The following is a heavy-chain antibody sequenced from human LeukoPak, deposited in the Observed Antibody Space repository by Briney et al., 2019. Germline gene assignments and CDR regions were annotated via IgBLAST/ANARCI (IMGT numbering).Heavy chain of an antibody. Sequence: GGSLRLSCVASGFTLSHHGMSWVRQAPGKRLEWVSSISASGDYIYYADSVKGRFTISRDNSKNTLYLQMNSLRVEDTAVYVCVKIAVTGSWYFDIWGRGTLVTVSS. D-gene: IGHD6-19*01. J-gene: IGHJ2*01. CDR2: ISASGDYI. V-gene: IGHV3-23*01. CDR1: GFTLSHHG. CDR3: VKIAVTGSWYFDI.